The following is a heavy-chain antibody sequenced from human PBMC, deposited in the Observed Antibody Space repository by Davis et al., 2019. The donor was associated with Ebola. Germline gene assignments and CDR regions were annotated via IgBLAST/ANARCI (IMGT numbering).Heavy chain of an antibody. CDR3: ARQFSSSGNY. J-gene: IGHJ4*02. CDR2: IYPGDSTT. CDR1: DYTFLSQW. D-gene: IGHD6-6*01. V-gene: IGHV5-51*01. Sequence: GESLKISCIGSDYTFLSQWIGWVRQKPEKGPEWMGIIYPGDSTTRYGPSSQGQVTISVDKSVTTAYLQWSSLKASDTAMYYCARQFSSSGNYWGQGTLLTVSS.